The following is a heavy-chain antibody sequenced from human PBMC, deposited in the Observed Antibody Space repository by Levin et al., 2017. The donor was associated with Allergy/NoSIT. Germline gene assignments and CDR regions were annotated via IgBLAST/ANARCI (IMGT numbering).Heavy chain of an antibody. V-gene: IGHV2-5*02. CDR1: GFSLSTTKMG. Sequence: EFGPTLVKPTQTLTLTCTFSGFSLSTTKMGVGWIRQPPGRALEWLALIYWDDAERYSPSLRDRLTITKDSTKNQVVLTMTNMDPVDTATYYCARSLTDAWRRFDNWGQGTLVTVSS. CDR3: ARSLTDAWRRFDN. CDR2: IYWDDAE. D-gene: IGHD1-14*01. J-gene: IGHJ4*02.